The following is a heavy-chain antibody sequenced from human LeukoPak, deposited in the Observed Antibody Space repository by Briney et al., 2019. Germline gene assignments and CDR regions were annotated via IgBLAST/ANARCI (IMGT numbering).Heavy chain of an antibody. V-gene: IGHV3-53*01. CDR2: IYIVVST. Sequence: PGGSLRLSCAASGFNVSRNSLSWVRHSPEEGLWSGSVIYIVVSTYYADSVQGRFIISRENSNHTVYLQINRLRAEPTTVHYFSRDLPRGNWEYWGQGTLVSVSS. J-gene: IGHJ4*02. CDR1: GFNVSRNS. D-gene: IGHD7-27*01. CDR3: SRDLPRGNWEY.